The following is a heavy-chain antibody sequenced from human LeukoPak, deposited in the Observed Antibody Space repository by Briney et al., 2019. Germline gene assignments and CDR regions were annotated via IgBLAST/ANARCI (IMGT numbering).Heavy chain of an antibody. D-gene: IGHD3-10*01. CDR2: ISSDGSNQ. J-gene: IGHJ6*02. CDR1: GFTFSDYA. Sequence: PGRPLRLSCAASGFTFSDYAIHWVRQAPGKGLEWVAVISSDGSNQYYADSVKGRFTISRDNSKNTLYLQMNSLRAEDTAVYYCARAAYGSGSYPYYYYGMDVWGQGTTVTVSS. CDR3: ARAAYGSGSYPYYYYGMDV. V-gene: IGHV3-30-3*01.